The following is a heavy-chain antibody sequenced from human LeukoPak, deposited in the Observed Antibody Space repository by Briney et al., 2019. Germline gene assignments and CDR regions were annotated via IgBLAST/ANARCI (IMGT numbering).Heavy chain of an antibody. CDR2: ISGSGGST. D-gene: IGHD6-19*01. CDR3: AKPSGPGWKTDAFDM. Sequence: GGSLRLSCAASGFTFSSYAMSWVRQAPGKGLEWVSAISGSGGSTYYADSVKGRFTISRDNSKNTLYLQMNSLRAEDTAVYYCAKPSGPGWKTDAFDMGGEGTVVTVSS. J-gene: IGHJ3*02. CDR1: GFTFSSYA. V-gene: IGHV3-23*01.